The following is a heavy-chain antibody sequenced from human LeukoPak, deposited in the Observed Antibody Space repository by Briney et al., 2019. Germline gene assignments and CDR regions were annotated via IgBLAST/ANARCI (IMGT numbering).Heavy chain of an antibody. J-gene: IGHJ4*02. CDR2: ITGSGGSA. CDR1: GFTFSSYA. V-gene: IGHV3-23*01. Sequence: GGSLRLSCAASGFTFSSYAMTWVRQAPGKGLEWVSAITGSGGSAYYADSVKGRFTISRDNSKNTLYLQVNSLGAEDTAIYYCATSSGFYCSTTTCYFDYWGQGTLVTVSS. D-gene: IGHD2-2*01. CDR3: ATSSGFYCSTTTCYFDY.